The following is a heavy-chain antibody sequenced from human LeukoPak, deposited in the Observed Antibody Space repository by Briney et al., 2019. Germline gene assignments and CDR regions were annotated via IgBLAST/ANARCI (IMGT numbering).Heavy chain of an antibody. CDR1: GGSISSYY. Sequence: SETLSLTCTVSGGSISSYYWSWIRQPAGKGLEWIGRIYTSGSTNYNPSLKSRVTMSVDTSKNQFSLKLSSVTAADTAVYYCAGAIGGNSYCWVYHMEVWGKGTTVTIPS. D-gene: IGHD5-18*01. J-gene: IGHJ6*03. CDR2: IYTSGST. V-gene: IGHV4-4*07. CDR3: AGAIGGNSYCWVYHMEV.